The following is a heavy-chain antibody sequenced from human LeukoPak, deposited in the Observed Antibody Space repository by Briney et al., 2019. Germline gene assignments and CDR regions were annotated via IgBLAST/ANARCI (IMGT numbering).Heavy chain of an antibody. Sequence: SETLSLTCTVSGGSISRNYWSWIRQPPGKGLEWIGYIYYSGSTNYNPSLKSRVTISVDTSKIQFSLKLSSVTAADTAVYYCARVYSSGWYVDYWGQGTLVTVSS. D-gene: IGHD6-19*01. CDR1: GGSISRNY. CDR3: ARVYSSGWYVDY. V-gene: IGHV4-59*08. CDR2: IYYSGST. J-gene: IGHJ4*02.